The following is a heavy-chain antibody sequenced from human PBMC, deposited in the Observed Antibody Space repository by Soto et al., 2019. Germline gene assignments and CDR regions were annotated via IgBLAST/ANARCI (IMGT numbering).Heavy chain of an antibody. CDR3: ARDVQHWWDYATGEFDY. D-gene: IGHD2-8*02. V-gene: IGHV1-18*04. CDR1: GYSFVSHG. J-gene: IGHJ4*02. CDR2: IGPYKGGT. Sequence: QIQLVQSGPEVKRPGASVRVSCRASGYSFVSHGISWVRPAPGQGLEWMAWIGPYKGGTKYAQRLEGRVTVTTDTHTSLVYMELRNLGPDDTAVYYCARDVQHWWDYATGEFDYWGQGTQVAGSS.